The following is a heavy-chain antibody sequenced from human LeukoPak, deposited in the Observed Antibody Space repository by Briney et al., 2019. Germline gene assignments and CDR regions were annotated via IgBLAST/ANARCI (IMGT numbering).Heavy chain of an antibody. CDR3: AREGYYDSSGYPDY. V-gene: IGHV4-59*01. D-gene: IGHD3-22*01. CDR2: IYYSGST. CDR1: GGSISSYY. J-gene: IGHJ4*02. Sequence: SETLSLTCTVSGGSISSYYWSWIRQPPGKGLEWIGYIYYSGSTNYNPPLKSRVTISVDTSKNQFSLKLSSVTAADTAVYYCAREGYYDSSGYPDYWGQGTLVTVSS.